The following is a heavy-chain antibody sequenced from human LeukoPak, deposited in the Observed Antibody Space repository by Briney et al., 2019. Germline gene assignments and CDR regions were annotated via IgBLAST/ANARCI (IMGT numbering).Heavy chain of an antibody. Sequence: GGSLRLSCAASGFTFSSYAMSWVRQASGKGLEWVSAISASGGSTYFADSVKGRFTISRDNSKNTLYLQMNSLRAEDTAVYFCAKGAYSGSYLGPFDYWGQGTLVTVSS. J-gene: IGHJ4*02. CDR3: AKGAYSGSYLGPFDY. D-gene: IGHD1-26*01. CDR1: GFTFSSYA. V-gene: IGHV3-23*01. CDR2: ISASGGST.